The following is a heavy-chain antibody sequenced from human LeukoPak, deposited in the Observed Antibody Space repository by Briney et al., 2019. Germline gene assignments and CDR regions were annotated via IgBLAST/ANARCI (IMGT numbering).Heavy chain of an antibody. CDR3: ASSYYDSSGYPDLFWFDP. J-gene: IGHJ5*02. D-gene: IGHD3-22*01. CDR1: GYTLTELS. CDR2: IIPIFGTA. V-gene: IGHV1-69*13. Sequence: ASVKVSCKVSGYTLTELSMHWVRPAPGQGLEWMGGIIPIFGTANYAQKFQGRVTITADESTSTAYMELSSLRSEDTAVYYCASSYYDSSGYPDLFWFDPWGQGTLVTVSS.